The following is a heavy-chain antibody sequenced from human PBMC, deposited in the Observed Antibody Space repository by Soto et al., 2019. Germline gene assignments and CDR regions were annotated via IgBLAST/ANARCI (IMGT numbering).Heavy chain of an antibody. Sequence: ASVKVSCKASGYTFTSYSMHWVRHAPGQRLEWMGWINAGNGNTKYSQKFQGRVTITRDTSASTAYMELSSLRSEDTAVYYCARVDGDAPAGYYYGMDVWGQGTTVTVSS. V-gene: IGHV1-3*01. CDR2: INAGNGNT. CDR1: GYTFTSYS. J-gene: IGHJ6*02. D-gene: IGHD4-17*01. CDR3: ARVDGDAPAGYYYGMDV.